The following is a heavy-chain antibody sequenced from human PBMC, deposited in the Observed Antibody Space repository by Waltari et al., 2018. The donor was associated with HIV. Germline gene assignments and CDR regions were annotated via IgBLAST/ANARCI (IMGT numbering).Heavy chain of an antibody. CDR2: ISYDGSDE. Sequence: QVQLVESGGGVVQPGRSLRLSCAAAGFTFSTYDVHWVCQAPGEGLEWVSLISYDGSDESYADSVEGRFTISRDNSKNTLYLQMNSLRAEDTAVYYCARAPPYSTRWFYDAFDIWGQGTMVTVSS. V-gene: IGHV3-30*01. CDR3: ARAPPYSTRWFYDAFDI. D-gene: IGHD6-13*01. J-gene: IGHJ3*02. CDR1: GFTFSTYD.